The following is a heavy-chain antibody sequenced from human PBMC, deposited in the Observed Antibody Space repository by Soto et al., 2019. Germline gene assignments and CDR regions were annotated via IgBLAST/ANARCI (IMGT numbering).Heavy chain of an antibody. D-gene: IGHD4-17*01. J-gene: IGHJ6*02. V-gene: IGHV3-33*03. CDR2: IWYDGSNK. CDR1: GFTFETYG. CDR3: AMAHYGDYESNYGMDV. Sequence: QEHLVESGGGVVQPGRSLRLSCAASGFTFETYGMHWVRQAPGKGLEWVAVIWYDGSNKYYADSVKGRFTISRDNSKNTVLLQMNSLRGEDTAIYYCAMAHYGDYESNYGMDVWGQGTTVTVSS.